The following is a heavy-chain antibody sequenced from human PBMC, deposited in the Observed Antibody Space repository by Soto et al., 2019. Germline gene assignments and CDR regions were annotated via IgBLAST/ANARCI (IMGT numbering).Heavy chain of an antibody. Sequence: ASLKGSCTVSGDSFSSYAIPWVRQAPGQGLEWMGWIQAGNGKTKYSQNFQGRVTISRDTSATTAYMERNTLRSEDKDLYFFARGVAFLDYWAQGTLVTVSS. D-gene: IGHD2-15*01. CDR1: GDSFSSYA. V-gene: IGHV1-3*01. CDR2: IQAGNGKT. CDR3: ARGVAFLDY. J-gene: IGHJ4*02.